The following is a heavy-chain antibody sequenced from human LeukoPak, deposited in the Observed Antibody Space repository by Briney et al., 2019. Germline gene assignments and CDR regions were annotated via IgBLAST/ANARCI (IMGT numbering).Heavy chain of an antibody. J-gene: IGHJ4*02. Sequence: ASVKVSCKASGYTFTSYGISWVRQAPGQGLEWMGWISAYNGNTNYAQKLQGRVTMTTDTSTSTAYMEPRSLRSDDTAVYYCARDHRAYCSGGSCPNDYWGQGTLVTVSS. CDR1: GYTFTSYG. CDR2: ISAYNGNT. CDR3: ARDHRAYCSGGSCPNDY. D-gene: IGHD2-15*01. V-gene: IGHV1-18*01.